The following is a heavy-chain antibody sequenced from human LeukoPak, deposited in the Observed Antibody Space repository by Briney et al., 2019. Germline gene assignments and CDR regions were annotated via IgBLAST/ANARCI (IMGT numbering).Heavy chain of an antibody. D-gene: IGHD3-16*02. CDR1: GYSISRGYY. J-gene: IGHJ4*02. CDR3: RTFGGVSVFDY. CDR2: IYHGGST. Sequence: SETLSLTCAVSGYSISRGYYWGWIRQPPGKGREWIGSIYHGGSTYYNPSLKSRVTISVDTSTNQSSLNLTSVTAADTAVYYCRTFGGVSVFDYWGQGTLVTVSS. V-gene: IGHV4-38-2*01.